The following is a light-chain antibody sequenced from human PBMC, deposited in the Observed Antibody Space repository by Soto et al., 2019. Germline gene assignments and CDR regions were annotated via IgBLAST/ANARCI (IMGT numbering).Light chain of an antibody. J-gene: IGKJ1*01. Sequence: EIVLTQSPATLSLSPGKGATLSCRASQSVSSYLAWNPQRPGQAPSLLMYGASIRAAGVPDRFSGSGSGTEFTLTISRLEPEDFTVYYCHHYETFGQGTKVDIK. V-gene: IGKV3-20*01. CDR3: HHYET. CDR2: GAS. CDR1: QSVSSY.